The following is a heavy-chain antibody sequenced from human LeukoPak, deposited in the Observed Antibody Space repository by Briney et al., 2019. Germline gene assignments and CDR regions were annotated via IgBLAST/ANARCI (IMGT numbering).Heavy chain of an antibody. CDR2: IKYDLSEK. D-gene: IGHD5-12*01. J-gene: IGHJ4*02. V-gene: IGHV3-7*01. CDR1: GFLFSNHW. Sequence: AGGSLRLSCAASGFLFSNHWMGWVRQAPGKAPEGVAHIKYDLSEKWYVDSVKGRFTIYRDNVRHSVYLQMNRLRAEDTAIYYCARVDKKFQDSGYRSFDAWGQGILVTVSS. CDR3: ARVDKKFQDSGYRSFDA.